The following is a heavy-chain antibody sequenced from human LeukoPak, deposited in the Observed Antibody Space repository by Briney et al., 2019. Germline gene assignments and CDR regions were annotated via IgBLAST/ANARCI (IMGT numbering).Heavy chain of an antibody. Sequence: GASVTVSCKASGYTFTGYYMHWVRQAPGQGLEWMGWINPNSGGTNYAQKFQGRVTMTRDTSISTAYMELSRLRSDDTAVYYCARWGGSSPPYFDYWGQGTLVTVSS. CDR2: INPNSGGT. V-gene: IGHV1-2*02. D-gene: IGHD1-26*01. CDR3: ARWGGSSPPYFDY. CDR1: GYTFTGYY. J-gene: IGHJ4*02.